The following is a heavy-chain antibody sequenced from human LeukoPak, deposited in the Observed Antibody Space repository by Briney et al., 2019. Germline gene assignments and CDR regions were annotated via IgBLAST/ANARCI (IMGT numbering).Heavy chain of an antibody. CDR2: MNPNSGNT. Sequence: ASVKVSCKASGYTFTSYDINWVRQATGQGLEWMGWMNPNSGNTGYAQKFQGRVTMTRNTSISTAYMELSSLRSEDMAVYYCARGRQPRVRYYYYYMDVWGKGTTVTVSS. D-gene: IGHD4/OR15-4a*01. CDR1: GYTFTSYD. CDR3: ARGRQPRVRYYYYYMDV. V-gene: IGHV1-8*01. J-gene: IGHJ6*03.